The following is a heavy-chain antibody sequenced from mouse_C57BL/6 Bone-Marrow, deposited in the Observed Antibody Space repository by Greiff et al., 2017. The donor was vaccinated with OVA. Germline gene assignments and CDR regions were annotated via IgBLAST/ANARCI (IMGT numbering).Heavy chain of an antibody. J-gene: IGHJ4*01. Sequence: QVQLQQSGAELVRPGTSVKVSCKASGYAFTNYLIEWVKQRPGQGLEWFGVINPGSGGTNYNEKFKGKATLTADKSSSTAYMQLSSLTSEDSAVYFCARDYYGSSLYAMDYWGQGTSVTVSS. CDR3: ARDYYGSSLYAMDY. D-gene: IGHD1-1*01. CDR1: GYAFTNYL. CDR2: INPGSGGT. V-gene: IGHV1-54*01.